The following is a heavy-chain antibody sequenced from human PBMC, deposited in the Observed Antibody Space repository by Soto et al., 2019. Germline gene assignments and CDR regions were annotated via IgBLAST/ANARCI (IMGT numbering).Heavy chain of an antibody. V-gene: IGHV1-18*01. CDR3: AKADSNYAGKFSYYFMDV. CDR1: GYTFRSYG. Sequence: AASVEVSCKASGYTFRSYGISWVRQAPGQGLEWLGWISAYSSNTHYAQKFQGKVTMTTDTSTSTAYMGLRSLRSDDTAMYYCAKADSNYAGKFSYYFMDVWGKGTMVTVSS. CDR2: ISAYSSNT. J-gene: IGHJ6*03. D-gene: IGHD4-4*01.